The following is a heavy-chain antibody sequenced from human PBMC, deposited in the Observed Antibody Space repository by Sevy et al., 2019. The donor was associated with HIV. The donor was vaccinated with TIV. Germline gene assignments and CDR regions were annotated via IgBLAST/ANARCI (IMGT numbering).Heavy chain of an antibody. V-gene: IGHV3-30-3*01. CDR1: GFTFSSYA. CDR2: ISYDGSNK. J-gene: IGHJ4*02. Sequence: GGSLRLSCAASGFTFSSYAMHWVRQAPGKGLEWVAVISYDGSNKYYADSVKGRFTIPRDNSKNTLYLQMNSLRAEDTAVYYCASLPTYYYGSGSYYFWGQGTLVTVSS. CDR3: ASLPTYYYGSGSYYF. D-gene: IGHD3-10*01.